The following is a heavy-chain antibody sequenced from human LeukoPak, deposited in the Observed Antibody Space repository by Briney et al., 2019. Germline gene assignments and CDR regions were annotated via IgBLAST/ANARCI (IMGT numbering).Heavy chain of an antibody. V-gene: IGHV3-21*01. D-gene: IGHD4-17*01. CDR2: ISSSSNYI. CDR3: AGGDGDYDYFDY. J-gene: IGHJ4*02. Sequence: GGSLRLSSAASGFTFSSYAMSWVRQAPGKGLEWVSSISSSSNYIYYADSVRGRFTISRDNAKNSLYLQMNSLRAEDTAVYYCAGGDGDYDYFDYWGQGILVTVSS. CDR1: GFTFSSYA.